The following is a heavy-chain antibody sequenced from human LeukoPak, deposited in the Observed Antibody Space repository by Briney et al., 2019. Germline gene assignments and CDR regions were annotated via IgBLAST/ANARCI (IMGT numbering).Heavy chain of an antibody. D-gene: IGHD6-6*01. Sequence: GGSLRLSCAASGFTFSNAWMSWVRQAPGKGLEWVGRIKSKTDGGTTDYAAPVKGRFTISRDDSKNTLYLQMNSLKTEDTAVYYCTTVSYSWQLGAVAYYYYYYMDVWGKGTTVTVSS. CDR3: TTVSYSWQLGAVAYYYYYYMDV. CDR1: GFTFSNAW. V-gene: IGHV3-15*01. CDR2: IKSKTDGGTT. J-gene: IGHJ6*03.